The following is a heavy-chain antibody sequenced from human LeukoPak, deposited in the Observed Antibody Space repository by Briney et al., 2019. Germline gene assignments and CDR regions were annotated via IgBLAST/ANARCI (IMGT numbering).Heavy chain of an antibody. CDR2: IKHSGGT. D-gene: IGHD3-9*01. J-gene: IGHJ4*02. CDR1: GGSSSGYS. Sequence: SETLSLTCTIFGGSSSGYSWTWIRQPPGEGLEWIGEIKHSGGTNYNPSLKSRVTISVDTSKNQFSLKLSSVTAADTAVYYCARGELRYFDWLPWGQGTLVTVSS. V-gene: IGHV4-34*01. CDR3: ARGELRYFDWLP.